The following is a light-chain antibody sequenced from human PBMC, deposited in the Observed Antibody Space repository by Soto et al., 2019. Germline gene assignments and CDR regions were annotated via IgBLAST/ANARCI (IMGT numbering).Light chain of an antibody. J-gene: IGLJ1*01. CDR2: GVT. V-gene: IGLV2-14*01. Sequence: QCALTQPASVSGSPGQSITISCTGTSDDYVSWYQQHPGKAPKLMIYGVTNRPSGVSTRFSGSKSGNAASLTISGLQTEDEADYYCSSYTNSKTLLFGTGTKLTDL. CDR3: SSYTNSKTLL. CDR1: SDDY.